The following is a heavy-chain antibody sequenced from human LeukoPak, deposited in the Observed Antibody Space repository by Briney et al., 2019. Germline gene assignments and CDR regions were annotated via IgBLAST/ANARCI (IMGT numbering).Heavy chain of an antibody. Sequence: GASLRLSCAASGFTFSSYAMSWVRQAPGKGLEWVSTITSSGGSTYYADSVKGRFTISRDNSKNTLFLQRNSLRAEDTAVYYCAKGSLIIWYAFDIWGQGTMVTVSS. CDR3: AKGSLIIWYAFDI. D-gene: IGHD2-8*02. J-gene: IGHJ3*02. CDR2: ITSSGGST. V-gene: IGHV3-23*01. CDR1: GFTFSSYA.